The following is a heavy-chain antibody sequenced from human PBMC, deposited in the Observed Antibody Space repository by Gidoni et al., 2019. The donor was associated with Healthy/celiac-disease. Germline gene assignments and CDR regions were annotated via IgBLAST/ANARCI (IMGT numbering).Heavy chain of an antibody. V-gene: IGHV3-30-3*01. CDR1: GFTRSSSA. D-gene: IGHD2-15*01. CDR2: ISYDGSNK. J-gene: IGHJ4*02. Sequence: QVQLVESGGGVVQPGRSLRLSCAASGFTRSSSARHWVSQAPGKGLEWVAVISYDGSNKYYADSVMGRFTISRDNSKNTLYLQMNSLRAEDTAVYYCARGFKGVVVAAGLRYFDYWGQGTLVTVSS. CDR3: ARGFKGVVVAAGLRYFDY.